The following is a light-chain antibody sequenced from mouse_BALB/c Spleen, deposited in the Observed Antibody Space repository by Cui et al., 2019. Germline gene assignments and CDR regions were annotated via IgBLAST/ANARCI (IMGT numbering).Light chain of an antibody. V-gene: IGKV4-55*01. Sequence: QIVLTHSPAIMSASPGEKVTMTCSASSSVSYMYWYQQKPGSSPRLLIYDTSILASGVPVRFSGSGSGTSYSLTISRMEAEDAATYYCQQWSSYPRTFGGGTKLEIK. CDR2: DTS. CDR1: SSVSY. CDR3: QQWSSYPRT. J-gene: IGKJ1*01.